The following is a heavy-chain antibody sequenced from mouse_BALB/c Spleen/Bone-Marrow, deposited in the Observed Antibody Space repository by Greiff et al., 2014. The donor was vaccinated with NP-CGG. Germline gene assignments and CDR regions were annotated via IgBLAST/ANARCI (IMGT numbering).Heavy chain of an antibody. CDR2: IYPGDGDT. V-gene: IGHV1-87*01. D-gene: IGHD1-2*01. CDR1: GYTFTSYW. CDR3: ARRDYGIREKYYAMDY. J-gene: IGHJ4*01. Sequence: VQLQQSGAELARPGASVKLSCKASGYTFTSYWMQWVKQRPGQGLEWIGAIYPGDGDTRYTQKFKGKATLTADKSSSTAYMQLSSVATEDSAVYYWARRDYGIREKYYAMDYWGQGTSVTVSS.